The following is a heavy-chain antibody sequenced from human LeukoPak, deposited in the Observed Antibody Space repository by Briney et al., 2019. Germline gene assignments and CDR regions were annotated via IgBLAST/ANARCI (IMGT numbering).Heavy chain of an antibody. Sequence: SETLSLTCDVYGGSFSGYYWSWIRQPPGKGLEWIGEINHRGNTNHNPSLKSRVTISVDTSKHQFSLKLSSVTAADTAVYYCARGRVTYYDFWSGPLVGVWGKGTTVTVSS. V-gene: IGHV4-34*01. D-gene: IGHD3-3*01. CDR2: INHRGNT. CDR1: GGSFSGYY. CDR3: ARGRVTYYDFWSGPLVGV. J-gene: IGHJ6*04.